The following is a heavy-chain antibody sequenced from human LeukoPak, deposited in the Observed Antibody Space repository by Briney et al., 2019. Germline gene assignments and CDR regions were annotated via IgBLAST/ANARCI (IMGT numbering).Heavy chain of an antibody. Sequence: GGSLRLSCAASGFTFSTYDMNWVRQAPGMGLEWVSSISSGSSDIYYADSVQGRFTISRDNARNSLYLQMNSLRAEDTAVYYCARDEYIRWGQGTLVTVSS. CDR1: GFTFSTYD. CDR2: ISSGSSDI. J-gene: IGHJ4*02. V-gene: IGHV3-21*01. D-gene: IGHD2/OR15-2a*01. CDR3: ARDEYIR.